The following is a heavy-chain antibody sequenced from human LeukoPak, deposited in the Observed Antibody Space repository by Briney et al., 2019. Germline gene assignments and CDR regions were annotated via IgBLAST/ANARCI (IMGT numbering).Heavy chain of an antibody. CDR1: GYIFTSYY. CDR3: AREPSPALEDYGDYP. D-gene: IGHD4-17*01. V-gene: IGHV1-46*01. Sequence: ASVKVSCKASGYIFTSYYMHWVRQAPGQGLEWMGIINPSGGGTSYAQKFQGRVTITADESTSTAYMELSSLRSEDTAVYYCAREPSPALEDYGDYPWGQGTLVTVSS. J-gene: IGHJ5*02. CDR2: INPSGGGT.